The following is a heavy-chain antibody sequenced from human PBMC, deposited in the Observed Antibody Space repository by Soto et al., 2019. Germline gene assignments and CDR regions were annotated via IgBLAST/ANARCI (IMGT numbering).Heavy chain of an antibody. CDR1: GFTFSSFA. Sequence: QEILVESGGGVVQSGTSLRLSCAASGFTFSSFAMHWVRQAPGKGLEWVSVISFNGLSQFYADSVRGRVTVSRDNSKNTLYLQLDSLRPDDTAVYSCARRGRGLRGAFDVWGQGTEVSVS. D-gene: IGHD3-16*01. CDR2: ISFNGLSQ. CDR3: ARRGRGLRGAFDV. J-gene: IGHJ3*01. V-gene: IGHV3-30*04.